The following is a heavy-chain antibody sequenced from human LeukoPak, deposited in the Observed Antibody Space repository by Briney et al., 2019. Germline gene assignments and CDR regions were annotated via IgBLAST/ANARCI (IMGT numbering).Heavy chain of an antibody. D-gene: IGHD6-6*01. CDR3: SGQYSSSSVVDY. Sequence: PGGSLRLSCAASGFTFSSYWMSWVRQAPGKGLEWVSYISSSGSIMYSADSVKGRFTISRDNAKNSLYLQMNSLRAEDTAIYYCSGQYSSSSVVDYWGQGTLVTVSS. J-gene: IGHJ4*02. CDR1: GFTFSSYW. CDR2: ISSSGSIM. V-gene: IGHV3-48*04.